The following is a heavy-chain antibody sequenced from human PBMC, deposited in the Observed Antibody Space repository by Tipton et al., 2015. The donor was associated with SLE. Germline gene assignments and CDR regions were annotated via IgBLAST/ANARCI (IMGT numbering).Heavy chain of an antibody. D-gene: IGHD2-8*02. V-gene: IGHV3-30-3*01. CDR3: AKDTTPAGGGYDY. CDR2: ISYDGSNK. CDR1: GFTFSSYA. Sequence: SLRLSCAASGFTFSSYAMHWVRQAPGKGLEWVAVISYDGSNKYYADSVKGRFTISRDNSKNTLYLQMNSLRAEDTAVYYCAKDTTPAGGGYDYWGQGTLVTVSS. J-gene: IGHJ4*02.